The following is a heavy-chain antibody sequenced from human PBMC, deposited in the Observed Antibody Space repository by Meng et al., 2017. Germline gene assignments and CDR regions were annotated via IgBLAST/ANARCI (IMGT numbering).Heavy chain of an antibody. CDR2: INPNSGGT. V-gene: IGHV1-2*06. Sequence: QGRLGPAGAEVKQPGASVKVSCKASGYTFTGYYMHWVRQAPGQGLEWMGRINPNSGGTNYAQKFQGRVTMTRDTSISTAYMELSRLRSDDTAVYYCARAFDYGDDAFDIWGQGTMVTVSS. D-gene: IGHD4-17*01. CDR1: GYTFTGYY. CDR3: ARAFDYGDDAFDI. J-gene: IGHJ3*02.